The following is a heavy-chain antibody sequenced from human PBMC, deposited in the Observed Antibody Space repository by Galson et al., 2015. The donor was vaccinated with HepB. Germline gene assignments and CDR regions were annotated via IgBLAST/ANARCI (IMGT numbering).Heavy chain of an antibody. Sequence: TLSLTCTVSGGSMTSPTSYWGWIRQPPGKGLEWIGTIHYSGSTYYTPSLKSRVTISVDTSKRQFSLKLSSVTAADTAVYYCARQGSAISTGLLDSWGQGILVTVSS. J-gene: IGHJ4*02. CDR1: GGSMTSPTSY. CDR2: IHYSGST. V-gene: IGHV4-39*01. CDR3: ARQGSAISTGLLDS. D-gene: IGHD1-1*01.